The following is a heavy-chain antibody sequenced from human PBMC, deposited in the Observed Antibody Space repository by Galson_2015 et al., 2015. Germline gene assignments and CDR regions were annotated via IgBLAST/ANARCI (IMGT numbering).Heavy chain of an antibody. CDR2: IRTENGKT. CDR3: ARDGVPGHNDFWRVDV. J-gene: IGHJ6*02. Sequence: SVKVSCKASGYAFTDHGIGWVRQAPGQGLEWMGWIRTENGKTYYAQTFQDRVFMTADTSTKMAFLELGNLTSDDTAMYYCARDGVPGHNDFWRVDVWGQGTTVTVSS. D-gene: IGHD3-3*01. V-gene: IGHV1-18*04. CDR1: GYAFTDHG.